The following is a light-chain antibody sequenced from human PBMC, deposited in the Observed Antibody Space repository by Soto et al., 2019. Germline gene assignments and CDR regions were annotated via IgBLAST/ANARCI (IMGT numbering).Light chain of an antibody. Sequence: QSALTQPASVSGSPGQSITISCTGTSSDIGGYNYVSWYQQHPGKAPKLMIYGVSNRPSGVSGRFFGSKSGNTASLTIYGLQPEDEADYYCSSYRSSIIPVVFGGGTKLTVL. J-gene: IGLJ2*01. V-gene: IGLV2-14*01. CDR3: SSYRSSIIPVV. CDR2: GVS. CDR1: SSDIGGYNY.